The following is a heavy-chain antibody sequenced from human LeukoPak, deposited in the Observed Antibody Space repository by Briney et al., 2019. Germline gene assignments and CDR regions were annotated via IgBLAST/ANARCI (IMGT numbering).Heavy chain of an antibody. CDR1: GFTFSSYW. J-gene: IGHJ3*02. CDR3: ARDRLPGPIVVVPGAFDI. V-gene: IGHV3-7*01. CDR2: IKQDGSEK. D-gene: IGHD3-22*01. Sequence: GGSLRLSCAASGFTFSSYWMSWVRQAPGKGLEWVANIKQDGSEKYYVDPVKGRFTISRDNAKNSLYLQMNSLRAEDTAVYYCARDRLPGPIVVVPGAFDIWGQGTMVTVSS.